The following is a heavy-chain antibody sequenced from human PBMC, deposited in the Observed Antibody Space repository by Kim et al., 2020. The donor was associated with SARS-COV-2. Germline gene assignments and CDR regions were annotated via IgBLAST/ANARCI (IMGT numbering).Heavy chain of an antibody. J-gene: IGHJ5*02. V-gene: IGHV4-31*03. CDR2: IYYSGST. D-gene: IGHD3-3*01. Sequence: SETLSLTCTVSGGSISSGGYYWSWIRQHPGKGLEWIGYIYYSGSTYYNPSLKCRVTISVDTSKNQFSLKLSSVTAADTAVYYCARDRASRYDFWSGYYWKYNWFDPWGQGTLVTVSS. CDR1: GGSISSGGYY. CDR3: ARDRASRYDFWSGYYWKYNWFDP.